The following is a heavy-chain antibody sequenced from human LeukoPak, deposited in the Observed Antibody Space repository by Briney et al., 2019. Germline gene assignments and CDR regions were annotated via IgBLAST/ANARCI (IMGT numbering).Heavy chain of an antibody. Sequence: ASVKVSCKASGYTFTSYGISWVRQAPGQGLEWMGWITTHSSKTNYAQKFQGRVTMTTDTSTSTAYMELKSLTSDDTAVYYCARDLPQFGDWFDPWGQGTLVTVSS. V-gene: IGHV1-18*01. CDR2: ITTHSSKT. CDR3: ARDLPQFGDWFDP. J-gene: IGHJ5*02. D-gene: IGHD3-16*01. CDR1: GYTFTSYG.